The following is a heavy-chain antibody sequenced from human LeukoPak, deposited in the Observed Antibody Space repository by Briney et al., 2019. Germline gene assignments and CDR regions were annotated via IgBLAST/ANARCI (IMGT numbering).Heavy chain of an antibody. CDR3: ARGYCSSTSCSSGFDP. J-gene: IGHJ5*02. V-gene: IGHV3-30-3*01. CDR1: GFTFSSYA. Sequence: PGRSLRLSCAASGFTFSSYAMHWVRQAPGKGLEWVAVISYDGSNKYYADSVKGRFTISRDNSKNTLYLQMNSLRAEDTAVYYCARGYCSSTSCSSGFDPWGQGTLVTVSS. D-gene: IGHD2-2*01. CDR2: ISYDGSNK.